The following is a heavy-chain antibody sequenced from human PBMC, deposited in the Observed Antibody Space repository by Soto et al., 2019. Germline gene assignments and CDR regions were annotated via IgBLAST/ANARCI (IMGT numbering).Heavy chain of an antibody. V-gene: IGHV5-51*01. J-gene: IGHJ6*02. CDR2: IYPGDSDA. CDR3: ARPRSGSYRLDYYGMDV. Sequence: GESLKISCKGSGYSFTSYWIAWVRQMPGKGLEWMGIIYPGDSDARYSPSFQGQVTMSADKSVSTAYLQWSSLKASDTAMYYCARPRSGSYRLDYYGMDVWGQGTTVTVSS. CDR1: GYSFTSYW. D-gene: IGHD3-10*01.